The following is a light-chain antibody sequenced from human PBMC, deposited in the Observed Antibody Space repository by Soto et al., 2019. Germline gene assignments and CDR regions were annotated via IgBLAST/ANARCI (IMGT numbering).Light chain of an antibody. CDR2: DAS. CDR3: QQRASLPYT. J-gene: IGKJ2*01. V-gene: IGKV3-11*01. Sequence: EIVLTQSPDTLSLSPGEGATLSCRASHDVSVSLVWYRQRPGQSPRLLIHDASNRATGISARFSGSGSGTDFTLTIGSLEPEESALYYGQQRASLPYTSGQGTKVEIK. CDR1: HDVSVS.